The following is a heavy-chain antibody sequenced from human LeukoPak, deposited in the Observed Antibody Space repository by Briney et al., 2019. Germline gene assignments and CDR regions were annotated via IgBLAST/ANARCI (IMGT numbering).Heavy chain of an antibody. Sequence: SETLSLTCTVSGGSISGSSYFWGWIRQPPGKGLEWIGSIYYSGSTYYNPSLKSRVTISVDTSKNQFSLKLSSVTAADTAVYYCARGHYYYYGMDVWGQGTTVTVSS. CDR3: ARGHYYYYGMDV. CDR2: IYYSGST. J-gene: IGHJ6*02. V-gene: IGHV4-39*01. CDR1: GGSISGSSYF.